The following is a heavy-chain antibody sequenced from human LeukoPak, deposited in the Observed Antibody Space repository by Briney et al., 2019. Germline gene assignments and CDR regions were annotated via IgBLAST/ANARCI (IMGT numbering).Heavy chain of an antibody. Sequence: GGSLRLSCAASGFIFSNYSMNWVRQAPGKGLEWISYISIRSGSIFYADSVKGRFTISRDNAKNSLSLQMNSLRDEDTAVYYCARGKIGYYYGDYDGYWGQGTLVTVSS. V-gene: IGHV3-48*02. CDR1: GFIFSNYS. D-gene: IGHD4-17*01. CDR3: ARGKIGYYYGDYDGY. J-gene: IGHJ4*02. CDR2: ISIRSGSI.